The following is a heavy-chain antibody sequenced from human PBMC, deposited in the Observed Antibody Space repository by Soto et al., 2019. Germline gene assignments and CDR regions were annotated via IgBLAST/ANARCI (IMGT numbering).Heavy chain of an antibody. J-gene: IGHJ4*01. CDR3: ARRGSGSYYDY. Sequence: EVQLLESGGGLVQPGGSLGLSCAASGFTFGSFAMRWVRRAPGKGLEWVSDIRGRGGSTYYADSVKGRFTISRDNSKNTLYLQMNSLRAEDTAVYYCARRGSGSYYDYWGHGTLVTVSS. CDR2: IRGRGGST. D-gene: IGHD1-26*01. V-gene: IGHV3-23*01. CDR1: GFTFGSFA.